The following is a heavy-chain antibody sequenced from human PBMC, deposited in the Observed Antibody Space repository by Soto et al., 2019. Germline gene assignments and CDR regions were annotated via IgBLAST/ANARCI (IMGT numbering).Heavy chain of an antibody. CDR3: ARDYEYSSSGRSSLHNYYYYYMDV. D-gene: IGHD6-6*01. CDR1: GFTVSSNY. Sequence: GGSLRLSCAASGFTVSSNYMSWVRQAPGKGLEWVSVIYSGGSTYYADSVKGRFTISRDNSKNTLYLQMNSLRAEDTSVYYCARDYEYSSSGRSSLHNYYYYYMDVWGKGTTVTVSS. J-gene: IGHJ6*03. V-gene: IGHV3-66*01. CDR2: IYSGGST.